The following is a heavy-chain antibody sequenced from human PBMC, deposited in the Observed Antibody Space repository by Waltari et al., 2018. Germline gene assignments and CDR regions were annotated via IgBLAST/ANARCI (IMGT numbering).Heavy chain of an antibody. Sequence: DVHLVQSGGGVEPPGGSLRLSSETSGFTFKDHSMHWVRQAPGKGLEWVSHINWNGDRTNYADSVKGRFTIARDNSKNSLYLQMTSLRAEDTAFYYCVKGVGGSWYVGYYFEYWGQGALVTVSS. D-gene: IGHD6-13*01. CDR1: GFTFKDHS. CDR2: INWNGDRT. J-gene: IGHJ4*02. CDR3: VKGVGGSWYVGYYFEY. V-gene: IGHV3-43*01.